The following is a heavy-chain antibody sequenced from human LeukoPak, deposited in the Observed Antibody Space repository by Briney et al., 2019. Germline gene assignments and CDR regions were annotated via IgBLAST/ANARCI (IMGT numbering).Heavy chain of an antibody. CDR2: ISAYNGNT. CDR3: ARDRGDYGDDAFDI. CDR1: GYSFTSYG. Sequence: GESLKISCKGSGYSFTSYGISWVRQAPGQGLEWMGWISAYNGNTNYAQKLQGRVTMTTDTSTSTAYMELRSLRSDDTAVYYCARDRGDYGDDAFDIWGQGTMVTVSS. J-gene: IGHJ3*02. V-gene: IGHV1-18*01. D-gene: IGHD4-17*01.